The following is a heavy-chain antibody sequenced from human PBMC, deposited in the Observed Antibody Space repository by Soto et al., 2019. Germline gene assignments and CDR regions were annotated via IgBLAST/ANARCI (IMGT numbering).Heavy chain of an antibody. J-gene: IGHJ4*02. V-gene: IGHV4-30-2*05. CDR3: ARGYYESSDYFVGSPIFDY. CDR1: GASITSGSYS. Sequence: PSETLSLTCTVSGASITSGSYSWSWIRQAPGKGLEWIGNIHVTGYTAFSPSLKRRVTMSVDTSKNQFSLNVNSVTAADTAVDYCARGYYESSDYFVGSPIFDYWGQGSLVTVSS. CDR2: IHVTGYT. D-gene: IGHD3-22*01.